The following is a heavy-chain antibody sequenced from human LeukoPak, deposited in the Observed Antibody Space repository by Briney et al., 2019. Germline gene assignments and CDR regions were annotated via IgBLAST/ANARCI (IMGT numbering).Heavy chain of an antibody. CDR2: IKSKTDGGTT. CDR1: GFTFSNAW. D-gene: IGHD3-10*01. Sequence: GGSLRLSCAASGFTFSNAWMSWVRQAPGKGLEWVGRIKSKTDGGTTDYAAPVKGRFTISRDDSKNTLYLQMNSLKTEDTAVYYCTTSMVRGVFTPHPYIDYWGQGTLVTVSS. V-gene: IGHV3-15*01. CDR3: TTSMVRGVFTPHPYIDY. J-gene: IGHJ4*02.